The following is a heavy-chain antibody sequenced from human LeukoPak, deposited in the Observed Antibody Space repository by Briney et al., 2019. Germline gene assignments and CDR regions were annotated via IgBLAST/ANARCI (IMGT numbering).Heavy chain of an antibody. Sequence: PGGSLRLSCAASGFTFSDYWMTWVRQAPRKGLEWVAHIKQDGSERYYGDSVKGRFTISRDNANNLVYLQMNSLGAGDTAVYYCARGWNYAFRFDYWGQGTLVTVSS. V-gene: IGHV3-7*01. CDR3: ARGWNYAFRFDY. J-gene: IGHJ4*02. CDR1: GFTFSDYW. D-gene: IGHD1-7*01. CDR2: IKQDGSER.